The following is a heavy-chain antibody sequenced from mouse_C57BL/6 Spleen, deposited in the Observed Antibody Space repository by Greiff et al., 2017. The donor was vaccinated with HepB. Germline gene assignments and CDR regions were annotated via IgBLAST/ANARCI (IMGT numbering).Heavy chain of an antibody. J-gene: IGHJ4*01. D-gene: IGHD1-1*01. CDR2: INPNNGGT. CDR1: GYTFTDYY. CDR3: AIPLYDYYAMDY. Sequence: EVQLQQSGPELVKPGASVKISCKASGYTFTDYYMNWVKQSHGKSLEWIGDINPNNGGTSYNQKFKGKATLTVDKSSSTAYMELRSLTSEDSAVYYCAIPLYDYYAMDYWGQGTSVTVSS. V-gene: IGHV1-26*01.